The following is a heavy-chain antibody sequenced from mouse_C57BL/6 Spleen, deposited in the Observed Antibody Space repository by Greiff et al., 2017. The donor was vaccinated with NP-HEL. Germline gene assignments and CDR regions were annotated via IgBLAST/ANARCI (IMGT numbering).Heavy chain of an antibody. D-gene: IGHD2-2*01. Sequence: VQLKQSGAELVRPGASVKLSCTASGFNIKDDYMHWVKQRPEQGLEWIGWIDPENGDTEYASKFQGKATITADTSSNTAYLQLSSLTSEDTAVYYCKGLGNGFHWGQGTLVTVSA. CDR1: GFNIKDDY. V-gene: IGHV14-4*01. CDR3: KGLGNGFH. J-gene: IGHJ3*01. CDR2: IDPENGDT.